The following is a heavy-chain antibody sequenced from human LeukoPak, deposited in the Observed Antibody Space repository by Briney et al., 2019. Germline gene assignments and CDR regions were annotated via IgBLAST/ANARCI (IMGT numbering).Heavy chain of an antibody. V-gene: IGHV3-7*01. D-gene: IGHD6-19*01. CDR2: IKQDGSEK. CDR3: ARDRAVAGRSPAYYYYYMDV. Sequence: SGGSLRLSCAASGFTFSSYWMSWVRQAPGKGLEWVANIKQDGSEKYYVDSVKARFTISRDNAKNSLYLQMNSLRAEDTAVYYCARDRAVAGRSPAYYYYYMDVWGKGTTVTVSS. J-gene: IGHJ6*03. CDR1: GFTFSSYW.